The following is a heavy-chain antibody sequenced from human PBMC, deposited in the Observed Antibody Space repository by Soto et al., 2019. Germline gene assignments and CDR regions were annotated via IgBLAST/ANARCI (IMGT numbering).Heavy chain of an antibody. CDR3: ERQIYHHDTGPNFQYYFDS. V-gene: IGHV5-10-1*01. J-gene: IGHJ4*02. CDR1: GYSFAGYW. CDR2: IDPSDSQT. D-gene: IGHD3-22*01. Sequence: GESLKISCKGSGYSFAGYWITWVRQKPGKGLEWMGRIDPSDSQTYYSPSFRGHVTISATKSITTVFLQWSSLRASDTAMYYCERQIYHHDTGPNFQYYFDSWGQGTPVTVSS.